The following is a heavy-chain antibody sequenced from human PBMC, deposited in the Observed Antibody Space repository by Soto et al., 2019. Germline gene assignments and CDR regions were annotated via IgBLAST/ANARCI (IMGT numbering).Heavy chain of an antibody. CDR1: GFAFSSYA. D-gene: IGHD2-8*01. CDR2: ISGSGGST. J-gene: IGHJ4*02. Sequence: PGGSLRLSCAASGFAFSSYAMSWVRQAPGKGLEWVSAISGSGGSTYYADSVKGRFTISRDNSKNTLYLQMNSLRAEDTAVYYCAKDGCTNGVCYRGDYWGQGTLVTVSS. CDR3: AKDGCTNGVCYRGDY. V-gene: IGHV3-23*01.